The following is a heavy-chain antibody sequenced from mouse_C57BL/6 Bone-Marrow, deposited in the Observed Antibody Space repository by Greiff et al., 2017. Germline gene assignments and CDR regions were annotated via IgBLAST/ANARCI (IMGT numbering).Heavy chain of an antibody. CDR3: ARGGSSYDPYWYFDV. CDR1: GYSFTGYY. V-gene: IGHV1-42*01. D-gene: IGHD1-1*01. J-gene: IGHJ1*03. CDR2: INPSTGGT. Sequence: EVQLQESGPELVKPGASVKISCKASGYSFTGYYMNWVKQSPEKSLEWIGEINPSTGGTTYNQKFKAKATLTVDNSSSTAYMQLKSLTSEDSAVYYCARGGSSYDPYWYFDVWGTGTTVTVSS.